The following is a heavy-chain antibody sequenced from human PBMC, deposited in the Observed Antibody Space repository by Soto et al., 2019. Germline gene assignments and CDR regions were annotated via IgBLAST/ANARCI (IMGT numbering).Heavy chain of an antibody. Sequence: SETLSLTCTVSGYSISSGYHWAWIRQPPEKGLEWLGSVHYSGNTYYNPSLKSRLTISVDKSKNQFSLNLSSVTAADTAVYYCARQDRVVAEGRWFDPWGQGTLVTVSS. V-gene: IGHV4-38-2*02. CDR2: VHYSGNT. CDR1: GYSISSGYH. D-gene: IGHD2-15*01. CDR3: ARQDRVVAEGRWFDP. J-gene: IGHJ5*02.